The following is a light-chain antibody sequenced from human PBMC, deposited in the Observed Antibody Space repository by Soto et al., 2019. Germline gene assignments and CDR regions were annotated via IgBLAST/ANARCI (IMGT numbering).Light chain of an antibody. CDR3: SSYASSSTVV. V-gene: IGLV2-14*01. CDR1: SSDVGAYNY. Sequence: QSALTQPASVSGSPGQSITISCTGTSSDVGAYNYVSWYQQHPGKAPKLMICDVTYRPSGVSNRFSGSKSGNTASLTIPGLQAEDEADYYSSSYASSSTVVFGGGTKLTVL. CDR2: DVT. J-gene: IGLJ2*01.